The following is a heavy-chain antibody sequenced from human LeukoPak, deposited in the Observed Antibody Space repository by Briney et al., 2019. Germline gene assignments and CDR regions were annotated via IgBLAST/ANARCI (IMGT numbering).Heavy chain of an antibody. J-gene: IGHJ1*01. CDR3: AKHIYGVVSIQQ. Sequence: AGGSLRLSCAASGFTYRDAWMAWVRQAPGKGLEWVGRIRSKTDGGTTDYAVSVQGRFTISRDDSKNTLYLQMSSLKTEDTAVYYCAKHIYGVVSIQQWGQGTLVTVSS. D-gene: IGHD3-3*01. CDR2: IRSKTDGGTT. CDR1: GFTYRDAW. V-gene: IGHV3-15*01.